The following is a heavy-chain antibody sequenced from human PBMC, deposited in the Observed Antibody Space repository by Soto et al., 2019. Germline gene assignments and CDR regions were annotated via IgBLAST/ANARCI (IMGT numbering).Heavy chain of an antibody. D-gene: IGHD3-22*01. CDR3: ARRIYYYDSSGYLILPFDP. CDR1: GGSISSSNW. CDR2: IYHSGSA. Sequence: SETLSLTCAVSGGSISSSNWWSWVRQPPGKGLEWIGEIYHSGSANYNPSLKSRVTISVDKSKNQFSLKLSSVTAADTAVYYCARRIYYYDSSGYLILPFDPWGQGTLVTVSS. V-gene: IGHV4-4*02. J-gene: IGHJ5*02.